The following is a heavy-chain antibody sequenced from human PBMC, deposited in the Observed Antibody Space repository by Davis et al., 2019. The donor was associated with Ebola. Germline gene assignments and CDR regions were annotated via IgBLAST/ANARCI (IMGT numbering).Heavy chain of an antibody. CDR2: IYPGDSDT. CDR3: ARPHGIFGNEYYFDY. D-gene: IGHD3-3*01. J-gene: IGHJ4*02. CDR1: GYSFTSYC. Sequence: GESLKISCKGSGYSFTSYCIGWVRQMPGKGLEWMGIIYPGDSDTRYSPSFQGQVTISADKSISTAYLQWSSLKASDTAMYYCARPHGIFGNEYYFDYWGQGTLVTVSS. V-gene: IGHV5-51*01.